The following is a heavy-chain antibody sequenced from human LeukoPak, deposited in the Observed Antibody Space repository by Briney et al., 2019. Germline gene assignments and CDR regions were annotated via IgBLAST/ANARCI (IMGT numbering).Heavy chain of an antibody. Sequence: PSETLSLTCTVSGAPISSGGYYWSWIRQHPGKGLEWIGYIYHSGSTYYNPSLKSRVTISVDTSKNQFSLKLSSVTAADTAVYYCARVAYGSYCFDYWGQGTLVTVSS. CDR2: IYHSGST. V-gene: IGHV4-31*03. CDR3: ARVAYGSYCFDY. D-gene: IGHD3-10*01. CDR1: GAPISSGGYY. J-gene: IGHJ4*02.